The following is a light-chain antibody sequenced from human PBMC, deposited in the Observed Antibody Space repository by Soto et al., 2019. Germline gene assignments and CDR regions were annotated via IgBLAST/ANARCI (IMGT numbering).Light chain of an antibody. CDR1: RSVGNNY. Sequence: IVLTQSPGTLSLSPGERATLSCRASRSVGNNYLAWYQQRPGQAPNLLIYDASSRATGIPDRISGSGSGTDFTLTITRLEPEDSAMYYCQQYAYSPLNFGGGTNVDIK. V-gene: IGKV3-20*01. CDR3: QQYAYSPLN. J-gene: IGKJ4*01. CDR2: DAS.